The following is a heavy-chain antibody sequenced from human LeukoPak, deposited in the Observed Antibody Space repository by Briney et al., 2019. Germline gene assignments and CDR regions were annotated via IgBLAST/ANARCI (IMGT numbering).Heavy chain of an antibody. CDR1: GFTFSSYA. J-gene: IGHJ4*02. CDR3: ARVGRGKYYFDY. CDR2: ISYDGSNK. V-gene: IGHV3-30-3*01. Sequence: PGGSLRLSCAASGFTFSSYAMHWVRQAPGKGLEWVAVISYDGSNKYYADSVKGRFTVSRDNSKNTLYLQMNSLRAEDTAVYYCARVGRGKYYFDYWGQGTLVTVSS.